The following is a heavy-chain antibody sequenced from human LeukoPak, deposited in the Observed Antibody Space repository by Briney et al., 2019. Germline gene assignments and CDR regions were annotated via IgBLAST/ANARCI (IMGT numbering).Heavy chain of an antibody. V-gene: IGHV3-30*03. CDR3: ARDKMWFGEHDAFDI. D-gene: IGHD3-10*01. J-gene: IGHJ3*02. Sequence: GGSLRLSCAASGFTFSSYGMHWVRQAPGKGLEWVAVISYDGSNKYYADSVKGRFTISRHNSKNTLYLQMNSLRAEDTAVYYCARDKMWFGEHDAFDIWGQGTMVTVSS. CDR2: ISYDGSNK. CDR1: GFTFSSYG.